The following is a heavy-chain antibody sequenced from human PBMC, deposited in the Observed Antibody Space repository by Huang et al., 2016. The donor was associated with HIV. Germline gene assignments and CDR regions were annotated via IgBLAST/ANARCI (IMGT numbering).Heavy chain of an antibody. CDR2: IYTSGST. CDR1: GDSIDSSY. CDR3: ARDSPSVAGTFDY. D-gene: IGHD6-19*01. V-gene: IGHV4-4*07. J-gene: IGHJ4*02. Sequence: QVQLQESGPGLVKPSATLSLTCTVSGDSIDSSYWTWLRQPAGKGLEGIGRIYTSGSTNSNPSLESRLTMSVDTSKNQISLRLTSVTAADTALYYCARDSPSVAGTFDYWGQGALVTVSS.